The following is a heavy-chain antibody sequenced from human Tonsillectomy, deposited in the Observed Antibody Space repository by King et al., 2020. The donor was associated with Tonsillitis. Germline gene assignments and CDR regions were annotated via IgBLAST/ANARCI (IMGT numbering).Heavy chain of an antibody. CDR2: INSSSSYI. V-gene: IGHV3-21*01. D-gene: IGHD2-2*01. CDR3: SRDPRVLPAAMPDKRYYYCGMDV. CDR1: GFTFSSYT. J-gene: IGHJ6*02. Sequence: QLVQSGGGLVKPGGSLRLSCAASGFTFSSYTMNWVRQAPGKGLEWVSSINSSSSYIYAESVKGRFTISRDNAKNSLYLQMNSLRAEDTAVYYCSRDPRVLPAAMPDKRYYYCGMDVWGQGTTVTVSS.